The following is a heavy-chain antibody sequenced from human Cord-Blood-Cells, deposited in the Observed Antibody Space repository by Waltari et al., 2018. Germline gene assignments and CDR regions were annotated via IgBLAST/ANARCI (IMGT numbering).Heavy chain of an antibody. D-gene: IGHD3-3*01. J-gene: IGHJ4*02. V-gene: IGHV3-30*18. CDR2: ISYDGSNK. CDR1: GFTFSSYG. Sequence: QVQLVESGGGVVQPGRSLRLSCAASGFTFSSYGMPWARQAPGKGLEWVAVISYDGSNKYYADSVKGRFTISRDNSKNTLYLQMNSLRAEDTAVYYCAKFDSSSAPGDYWGQGTLVTVSS. CDR3: AKFDSSSAPGDY.